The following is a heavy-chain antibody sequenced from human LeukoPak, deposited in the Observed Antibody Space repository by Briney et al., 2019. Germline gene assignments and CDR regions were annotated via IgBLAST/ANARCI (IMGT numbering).Heavy chain of an antibody. CDR2: ISGSGDNT. V-gene: IGHV3-23*01. CDR1: GFTFSSYA. CDR3: AKGSYYDSSGSFYFDY. Sequence: PGGSLRLSCAASGFTFSSYAMSWVRKAPGKGLEWVSGISGSGDNTYYADSVKGRFTISRDDFKNTLYVQVNSLGTEDTAAYYCAKGSYYDSSGSFYFDYWGQGTLVTVSS. J-gene: IGHJ4*02. D-gene: IGHD3-22*01.